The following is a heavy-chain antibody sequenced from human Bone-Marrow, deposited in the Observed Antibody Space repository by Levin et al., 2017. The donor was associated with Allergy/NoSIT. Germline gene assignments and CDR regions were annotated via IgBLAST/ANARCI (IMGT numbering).Heavy chain of an antibody. CDR3: AKKLGNHNYYDSSGYPYYFDY. CDR1: GFTFSSYA. Sequence: GGSLRLSCAASGFTFSSYAMSWVRQAPGKGLEWVSAISGSGGSTYYADSVKGRFTISRDNSKNTLYLQMNSLRAEDTAVYYCAKKLGNHNYYDSSGYPYYFDYWGQGTLVTVSS. V-gene: IGHV3-23*01. J-gene: IGHJ4*02. D-gene: IGHD3-22*01. CDR2: ISGSGGST.